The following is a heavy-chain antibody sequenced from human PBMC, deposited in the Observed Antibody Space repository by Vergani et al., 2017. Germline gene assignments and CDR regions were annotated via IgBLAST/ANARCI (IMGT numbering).Heavy chain of an antibody. J-gene: IGHJ4*02. D-gene: IGHD6-13*01. V-gene: IGHV3-30*04. CDR2: ISYDGSNK. Sequence: QVQLVESGGGVVQPGRSLRLSCAASGFTFSSYAMHWVRQAPGKGLEWVAVISYDGSNKYYADSVKGRFTISRENSKNTLNLQMHSLRAEDTAVYYCARGRAIYRSSSLGHDYWGQGTLVTVSS. CDR1: GFTFSSYA. CDR3: ARGRAIYRSSSLGHDY.